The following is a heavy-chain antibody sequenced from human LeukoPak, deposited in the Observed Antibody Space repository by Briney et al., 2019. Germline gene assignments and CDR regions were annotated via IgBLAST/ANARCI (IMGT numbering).Heavy chain of an antibody. J-gene: IGHJ4*02. V-gene: IGHV3-30*03. Sequence: GGSLRLSCAASGFTFSSYGMHWVRQAPGKGLEWVAVISYDGSNKYYADSVKGRFTISRDNSKNTLYLQMNSLRAEDTAVYYCARDLADVVVVAATLDYWGQGTLVTVSS. CDR2: ISYDGSNK. D-gene: IGHD2-15*01. CDR3: ARDLADVVVVAATLDY. CDR1: GFTFSSYG.